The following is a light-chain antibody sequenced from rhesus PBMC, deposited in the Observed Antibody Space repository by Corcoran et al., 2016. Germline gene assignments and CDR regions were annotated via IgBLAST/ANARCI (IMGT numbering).Light chain of an antibody. CDR2: AAS. Sequence: DIQMTQSPSALSASVGDRVTISCRASQNIYSNLAWYQQKAGKAPKLLIYAASSLQPGIPSRFSGSGSGTDFTLTSSSLQPEDSAAYYCQHYYENPLICGGGTKVEIK. CDR1: QNIYSN. V-gene: IGKV1S8*01. J-gene: IGKJ4*01. CDR3: QHYYENPLI.